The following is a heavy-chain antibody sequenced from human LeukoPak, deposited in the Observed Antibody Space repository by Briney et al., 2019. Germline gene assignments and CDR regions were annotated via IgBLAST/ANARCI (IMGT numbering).Heavy chain of an antibody. Sequence: ASVKVSCKASGYTFTGYYMHWVRQAPGQGLEWMGWINPNSGGTNYAQKFQGRVTMTRDTSISTAYMELSRLRSDDTAVYYCARDGEMATINYNWFDPRGQGTLVTVSS. D-gene: IGHD5-24*01. V-gene: IGHV1-2*02. CDR2: INPNSGGT. CDR3: ARDGEMATINYNWFDP. CDR1: GYTFTGYY. J-gene: IGHJ5*02.